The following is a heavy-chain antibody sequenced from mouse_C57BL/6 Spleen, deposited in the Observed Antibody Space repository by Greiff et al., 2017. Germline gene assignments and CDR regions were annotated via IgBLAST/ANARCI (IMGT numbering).Heavy chain of an antibody. Sequence: VVEPGASVKIPCKASGYTFTDYNMDWVKQSHGKSLEWIGDINPNNGGTIYNQKFKGKATLTVDKSSSTAYMELRSLTSEDTAVYYCARKDPYYYAMDYWGQGTSVTVSS. CDR3: ARKDPYYYAMDY. CDR2: INPNNGGT. V-gene: IGHV1-18*01. CDR1: GYTFTDYN. J-gene: IGHJ4*01.